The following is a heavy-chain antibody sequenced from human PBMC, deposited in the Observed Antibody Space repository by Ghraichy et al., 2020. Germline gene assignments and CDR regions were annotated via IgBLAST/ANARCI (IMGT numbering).Heavy chain of an antibody. Sequence: SQTLSLTYTVSGYSISNGYFWGWIRQPPGKGLEWIGSIFHSGTNYYSPSLKSRVTISVDMSKNQFSLRLSSVTAADTAVYYCARVKPSGYCTGGRCNQHFDYWGQGILVTVSS. D-gene: IGHD2-15*01. CDR1: GYSISNGYF. CDR3: ARVKPSGYCTGGRCNQHFDY. J-gene: IGHJ4*02. CDR2: IFHSGTN. V-gene: IGHV4-38-2*02.